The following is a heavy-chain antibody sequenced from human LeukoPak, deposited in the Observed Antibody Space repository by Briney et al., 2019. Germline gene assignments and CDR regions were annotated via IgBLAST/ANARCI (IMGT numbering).Heavy chain of an antibody. Sequence: ASVKVSCKASGYTFTGYYMHWVRQAPGQGLVWMGWINPNSGGTNYAQKFQGRVTMTRDTSISTAYMELSRLRSDDTAVYYCARGLNYYYGMDVWGQGTTVTVSS. CDR3: ARGLNYYYGMDV. J-gene: IGHJ6*02. V-gene: IGHV1-2*02. CDR2: INPNSGGT. CDR1: GYTFTGYY.